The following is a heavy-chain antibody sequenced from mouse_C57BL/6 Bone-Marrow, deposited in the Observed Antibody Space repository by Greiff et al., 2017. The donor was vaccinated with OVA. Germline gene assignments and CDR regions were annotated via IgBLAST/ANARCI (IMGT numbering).Heavy chain of an antibody. J-gene: IGHJ3*01. Sequence: DVKLVESEGGLVQPGSSMKLSCTASGFTFSDYYMAWVRQVPEKGLEWVANINYDGSSTYYLDSLKSRFIISRDNAKNILYLQMSSLKSEDTATYYCARDDYYGIAYWGQGTLVTVSA. V-gene: IGHV5-16*01. CDR3: ARDDYYGIAY. CDR1: GFTFSDYY. D-gene: IGHD1-1*01. CDR2: INYDGSST.